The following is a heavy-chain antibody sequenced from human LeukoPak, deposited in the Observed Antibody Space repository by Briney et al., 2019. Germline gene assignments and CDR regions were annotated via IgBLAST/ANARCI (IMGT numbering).Heavy chain of an antibody. CDR2: IKKKTDSYTT. D-gene: IGHD2-15*01. Sequence: GGSLSLSCAASRFTFSGYFIDWVREAPGKGLEWVGRIKKKTDSYTTEYAASVKGRFTISRDDSKSSLYLQMNSLKTEDTAVYYCIRDSWGYVNWGQGTLVTVSS. J-gene: IGHJ4*02. V-gene: IGHV3-72*01. CDR3: IRDSWGYVN. CDR1: RFTFSGYF.